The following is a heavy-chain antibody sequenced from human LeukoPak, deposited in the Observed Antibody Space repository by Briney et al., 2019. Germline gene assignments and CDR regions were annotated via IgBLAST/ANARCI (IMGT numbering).Heavy chain of an antibody. D-gene: IGHD6-19*01. CDR2: IYHSGST. J-gene: IGHJ4*02. V-gene: IGHV4-30-2*02. CDR1: GGSISSGGYS. CDR3: AREVAVAGTPDY. Sequence: SQTLSLTCAVSGGSISSGGYSWSWIRQPPGKGLEWIGYIYHSGSTYYNPSLKSRVTISADTSKNQFSLKLSSVTAADTAVYYCAREVAVAGTPDYWGQGTLVTVSS.